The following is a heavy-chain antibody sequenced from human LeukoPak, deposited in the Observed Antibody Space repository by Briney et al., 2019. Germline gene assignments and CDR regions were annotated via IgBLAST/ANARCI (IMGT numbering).Heavy chain of an antibody. J-gene: IGHJ6*03. V-gene: IGHV3-48*01. CDR1: GFTFSSYG. CDR3: AKGSRPGYSYGPREYYYYMDV. D-gene: IGHD5-18*01. Sequence: GGSLRLSCAASGFTFSSYGMTWVRQAPGKGLEWVSYISSSSSTIYYADSVKGRFTISRDNAKNSLYLQMNSLRAEDTAVYYCAKGSRPGYSYGPREYYYYMDVWGKGTTVTVSS. CDR2: ISSSSSTI.